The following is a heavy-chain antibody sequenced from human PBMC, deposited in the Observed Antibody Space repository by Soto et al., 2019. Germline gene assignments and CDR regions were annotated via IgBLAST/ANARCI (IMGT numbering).Heavy chain of an antibody. V-gene: IGHV5-51*01. Sequence: GESLKISCKASGYTFTNYWIGWVRQMPGKGLEWMGIIYPANSDTRYSPSFQGQVTMTADKSISTAYLRWSSLKASDTAIYYCARWLGDSSGLYDYYYVMDVWGQGTTVTVSS. CDR3: ARWLGDSSGLYDYYYVMDV. CDR1: GYTFTNYW. CDR2: IYPANSDT. J-gene: IGHJ6*02. D-gene: IGHD3-22*01.